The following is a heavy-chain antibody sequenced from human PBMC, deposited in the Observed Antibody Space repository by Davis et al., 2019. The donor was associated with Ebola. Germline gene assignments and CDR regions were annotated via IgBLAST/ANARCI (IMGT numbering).Heavy chain of an antibody. J-gene: IGHJ4*02. CDR2: IWYDGSRK. CDR1: GFTFSSYG. Sequence: GESLKISCAASGFTFSSYGMHWVRQAPDKGLEWVAVIWYDGSRKYYGDSVKGRFTISRDNSNNLLYLQMNSLRAEDTAVYYCARDQKWLRLIDYWGQGTLVTVSS. V-gene: IGHV3-33*01. CDR3: ARDQKWLRLIDY. D-gene: IGHD5-12*01.